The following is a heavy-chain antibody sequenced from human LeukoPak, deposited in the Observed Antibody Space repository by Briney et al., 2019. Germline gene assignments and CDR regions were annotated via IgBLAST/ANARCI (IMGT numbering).Heavy chain of an antibody. V-gene: IGHV1-18*01. Sequence: ASVKVSCKASGYTFTSYGISWVRQAPGQGLEWMGWISAYNGNTSYAQKLQGRVTMTTDTSTSTAYMELRSLRSDDTAVYYCARDLEDIVVVPAAISGYWGQGTLVTVSS. CDR3: ARDLEDIVVVPAAISGY. CDR1: GYTFTSYG. CDR2: ISAYNGNT. J-gene: IGHJ4*02. D-gene: IGHD2-2*02.